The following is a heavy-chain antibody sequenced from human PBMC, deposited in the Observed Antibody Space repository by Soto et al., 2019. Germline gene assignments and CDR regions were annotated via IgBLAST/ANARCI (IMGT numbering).Heavy chain of an antibody. CDR1: GFTFSSYS. Sequence: GGSLRLSCAASGFTFSSYSMNWVRQAPGKGLEWVSYISSSSSTIYYADSVKGRFTISRDNAKNSLNLQMNSLRAEDTAVYYCARWECGDNGVRYTGHYYYYMDVWGKGTTVTVSS. CDR2: ISSSSSTI. CDR3: ARWECGDNGVRYTGHYYYYMDV. J-gene: IGHJ6*03. D-gene: IGHD2-8*01. V-gene: IGHV3-48*01.